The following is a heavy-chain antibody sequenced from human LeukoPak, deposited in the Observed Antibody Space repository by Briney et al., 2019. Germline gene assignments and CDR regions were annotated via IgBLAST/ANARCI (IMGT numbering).Heavy chain of an antibody. V-gene: IGHV3-48*03. CDR1: GFTFSIYE. CDR2: ISSSGSGI. Sequence: GGSLRLSCAASGFTFSIYEMNWVRQAPGKGLEWVSYISSSGSGINYADSVKARFTISRDNAKNSLYLQMNSLRAEDTAVYYCAREFSSGLIIDCLGQGTLVTVSS. CDR3: AREFSSGLIIDC. D-gene: IGHD6-19*01. J-gene: IGHJ4*02.